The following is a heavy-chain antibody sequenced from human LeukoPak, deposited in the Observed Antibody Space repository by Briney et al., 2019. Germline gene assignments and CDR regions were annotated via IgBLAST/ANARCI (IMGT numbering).Heavy chain of an antibody. J-gene: IGHJ3*02. D-gene: IGHD5-12*01. CDR1: GGSISSYS. V-gene: IGHV4-59*08. CDR2: IYYSGST. Sequence: PSETLSLTCTVSGGSISSYSWSWIRQSPGKGLEWIGSIYYSGSTNYNPSLKSRVTMSVDTSKNQFSLKLSSVTAADTAVYYCARHGGESIVAMILHAFDIWGQGTMVTVSS. CDR3: ARHGGESIVAMILHAFDI.